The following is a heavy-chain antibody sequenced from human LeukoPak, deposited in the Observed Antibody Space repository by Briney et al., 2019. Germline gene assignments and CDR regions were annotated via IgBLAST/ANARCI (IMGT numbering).Heavy chain of an antibody. CDR3: ARLQKRYYGSGNY. D-gene: IGHD3-10*01. CDR2: LYYSGSA. V-gene: IGHV4-39*01. CDR1: GGSISTNSYY. Sequence: SETLSLTCTVSGGSISTNSYYWGWIRQPPGKGLEWIGTLYYSGSAYYNSSLKSRVTISVDTSKNQFSLKLSSVTAADTAVYYCARLQKRYYGSGNYWGQGTLVTVSS. J-gene: IGHJ4*02.